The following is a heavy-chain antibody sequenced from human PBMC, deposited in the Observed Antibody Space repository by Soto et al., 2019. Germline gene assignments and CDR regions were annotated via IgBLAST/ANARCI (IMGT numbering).Heavy chain of an antibody. CDR2: INHSGST. V-gene: IGHV4-34*01. CDR3: ARGVYYFDY. Sequence: SETLSLTCDVYGGSFSGYYWSWIRQPPGKGLEWIGEINHSGSTNYNSSLKSRVTISVDTSKNQFSLKLSSVTAADTAVYYCARGVYYFDYWGQGSLVTVSS. J-gene: IGHJ4*02. CDR1: GGSFSGYY.